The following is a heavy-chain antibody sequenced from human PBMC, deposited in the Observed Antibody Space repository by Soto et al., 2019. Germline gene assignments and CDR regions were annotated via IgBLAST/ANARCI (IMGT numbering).Heavy chain of an antibody. CDR3: ARVVGGYSSSSVDNYYYGMDV. D-gene: IGHD6-6*01. J-gene: IGHJ6*02. Sequence: ASVKVSCKASGYTFTSYGISWVRQAPGQGLEWMGWISAYNGNTNYAQKLQGRVTMTTDTSTSTAYMELRSLRSDDTAVYYCARVVGGYSSSSVDNYYYGMDVWGQGTTVTSP. V-gene: IGHV1-18*01. CDR2: ISAYNGNT. CDR1: GYTFTSYG.